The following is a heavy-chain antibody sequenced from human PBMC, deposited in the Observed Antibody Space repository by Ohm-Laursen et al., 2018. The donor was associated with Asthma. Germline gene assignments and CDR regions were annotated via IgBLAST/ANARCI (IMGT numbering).Heavy chain of an antibody. D-gene: IGHD3-22*01. V-gene: IGHV4-31*03. CDR1: GDSISSGNNY. CDR2: IYYSGLT. Sequence: TLSLTCTVSGDSISSGNNYWSWIRQHPGKGLEWIGYIYYSGLTYSNPSLRSRVSISVDTSKNQFSLNLTPVTAADMAVYYCARGTFYYESTGYYFFDHWGQGALVTVSS. J-gene: IGHJ4*02. CDR3: ARGTFYYESTGYYFFDH.